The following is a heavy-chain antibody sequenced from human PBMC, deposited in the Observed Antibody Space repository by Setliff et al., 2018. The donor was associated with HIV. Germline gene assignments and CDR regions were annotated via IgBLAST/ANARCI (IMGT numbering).Heavy chain of an antibody. CDR3: ARVGPESLPYTWDDEADTFDI. CDR1: GYIFTNYG. J-gene: IGHJ3*02. CDR2: ITGYNGNT. D-gene: IGHD1-1*01. V-gene: IGHV1-18*01. Sequence: ASVKVSCKASGYIFTNYGISWVRQAPGQGLEWMGWITGYNGNTNYAEKFQGRVTMTIDTSTSKAYLELRSLRSDDTAVYYSARVGPESLPYTWDDEADTFDIWGQGTMVTVSS.